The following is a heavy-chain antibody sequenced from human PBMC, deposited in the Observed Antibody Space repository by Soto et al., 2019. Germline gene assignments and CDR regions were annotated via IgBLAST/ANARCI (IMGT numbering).Heavy chain of an antibody. CDR1: GDSLSSGGHY. J-gene: IGHJ5*02. CDR3: ARGGNSGSTGGFDP. Sequence: QVQLQESGPGLVKPSQTLSLTCTVSGDSLSSGGHYWTWIRQPPGKGLEWIGYIYYSGTTYYSPSLKSRLAMSVDTSKTQFSLNLSSMTAADTAVYYCARGGNSGSTGGFDPWGQGTLVTVSS. V-gene: IGHV4-31*03. CDR2: IYYSGTT. D-gene: IGHD5-12*01.